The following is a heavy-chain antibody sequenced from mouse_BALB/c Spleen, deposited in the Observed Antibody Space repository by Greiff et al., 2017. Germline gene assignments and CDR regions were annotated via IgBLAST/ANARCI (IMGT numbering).Heavy chain of an antibody. J-gene: IGHJ1*01. V-gene: IGHV5-9*03. CDR1: GFTFSSYT. CDR3: ARYAYYGNYWYFDV. D-gene: IGHD2-10*01. CDR2: ISSGGGNT. Sequence: DVKLVESGGGLVKPGGSLKLSCAASGFTFSSYTMSWVRQTPEKRLEWVATISSGGGNTYYPDSVKGRFTISRDNAKNNLYLQMSSLRSEDTALYYCARYAYYGNYWYFDVWGAGTTVTVSS.